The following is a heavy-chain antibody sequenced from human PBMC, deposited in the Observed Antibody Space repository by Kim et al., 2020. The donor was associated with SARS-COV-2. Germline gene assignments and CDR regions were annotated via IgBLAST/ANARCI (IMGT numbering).Heavy chain of an antibody. CDR1: GFTFSRHD. J-gene: IGHJ4*02. Sequence: GGSLRLSCADSGFTFSRHDMTWVRQPPGKGLEWVSTITDDGTSTYYADSVKGRFTISRDNSKNTLYLQMNSLRDEETAFYYCARSIENDYGNYYFDYGGQGALVTVSS. CDR2: ITDDGTST. D-gene: IGHD4-17*01. V-gene: IGHV3-23*01. CDR3: ARSIENDYGNYYFDY.